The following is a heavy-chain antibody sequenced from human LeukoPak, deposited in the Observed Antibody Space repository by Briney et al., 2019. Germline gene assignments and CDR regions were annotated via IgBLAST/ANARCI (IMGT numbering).Heavy chain of an antibody. CDR2: INPSNSYS. J-gene: IGHJ4*02. CDR3: ARGGWLDDY. CDR1: GYIITNYW. D-gene: IGHD6-19*01. Sequence: CVGAGYIITNYWISWVRQMPGKGLEWMGRINPSNSYSNYNPSFQGHVTFSVDKSIATAYLQWTTLTASDTAIYYCARGGWLDDYWGQGTLVTVSS. V-gene: IGHV5-10-1*01.